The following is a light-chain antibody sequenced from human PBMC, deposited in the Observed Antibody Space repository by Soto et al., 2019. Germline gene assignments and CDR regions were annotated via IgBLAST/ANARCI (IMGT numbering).Light chain of an antibody. CDR1: SSDVGAYNY. CDR3: NSYTSTSTYV. J-gene: IGLJ1*01. Sequence: QSALTQPASVSGSPGQSITISCTGTSSDVGAYNYVSWYQHHPGKAPRLIIYEVRNRPSGVSNRFSGSKSGHTASLTISGLQAEDEADYYCNSYTSTSTYVFGTGTNVTVL. V-gene: IGLV2-14*01. CDR2: EVR.